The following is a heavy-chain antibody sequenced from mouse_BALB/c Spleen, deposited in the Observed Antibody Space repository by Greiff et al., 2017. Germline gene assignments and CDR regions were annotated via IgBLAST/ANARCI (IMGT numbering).Heavy chain of an antibody. CDR1: GYAFSSYW. Sequence: QVQLKESGAELVRPGSSVKISCKASGYAFSSYWMNWVKQRPGQGLEWIGQIYPGDGDTNYNGKFKGKATLTADKSSSTAYMQLSSLTSEDSAVYFCAREEAYGNYDAMDYWGQGTSVTVSS. V-gene: IGHV1-80*01. D-gene: IGHD2-1*01. CDR2: IYPGDGDT. J-gene: IGHJ4*01. CDR3: AREEAYGNYDAMDY.